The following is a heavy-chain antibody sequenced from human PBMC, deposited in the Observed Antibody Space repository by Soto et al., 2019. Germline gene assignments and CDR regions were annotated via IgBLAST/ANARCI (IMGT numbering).Heavy chain of an antibody. Sequence: EVQLVESGGGLVQPGGSLRLSCAASGFTVSSNYMSWVRQAPGKGLEWVSVIYSGGSTYYTDSVKGRFTISRDNSKNTLYLQMNSLRAEDTAVYYCARAYSGYGGKYSFDYWGQGTLVTVSS. J-gene: IGHJ4*02. CDR2: IYSGGST. D-gene: IGHD5-12*01. CDR3: ARAYSGYGGKYSFDY. CDR1: GFTVSSNY. V-gene: IGHV3-66*01.